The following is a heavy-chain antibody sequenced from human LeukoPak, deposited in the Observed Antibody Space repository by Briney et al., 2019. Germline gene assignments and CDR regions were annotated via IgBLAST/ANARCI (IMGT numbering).Heavy chain of an antibody. Sequence: GASVKVSCKASGYTFTGYYMHWVRQAPGQGLEWMGWINPNSGGTNYAQKFQGRVTMTRDTSISTAYMELSRLRSDDTAVYYCARLQLELRAPHFDYWGQGTLVTVSS. J-gene: IGHJ4*02. CDR2: INPNSGGT. D-gene: IGHD1-1*01. CDR3: ARLQLELRAPHFDY. V-gene: IGHV1-2*02. CDR1: GYTFTGYY.